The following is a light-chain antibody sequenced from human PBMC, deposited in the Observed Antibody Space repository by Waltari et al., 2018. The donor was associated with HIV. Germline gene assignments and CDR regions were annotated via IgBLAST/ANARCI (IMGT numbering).Light chain of an antibody. V-gene: IGLV2-23*02. CDR2: DVS. J-gene: IGLJ3*02. Sequence: QSALTQPASVSGSPGQSITISCTGTSSDVGGYNYVSWYQQHPGKAPKLMIYDVSKRPSGVSNRFSGSKSGNTASLTISGLQAEDEADYYCCSYAGSSTWVF. CDR1: SSDVGGYNY. CDR3: CSYAGSSTWV.